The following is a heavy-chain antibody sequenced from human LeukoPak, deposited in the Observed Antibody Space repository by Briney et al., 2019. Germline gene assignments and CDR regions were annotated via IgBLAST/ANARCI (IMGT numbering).Heavy chain of an antibody. Sequence: PSETLSLTCTVSGGSTSSGGYYWSWIRQHPGKGLEWIGYIYYSGTTYYNPSLKSRLTISVDTSKNQFSLKLSSVTAADTAVYYCARAKPGIAAAGIYAFDIWGQGTMVIVSS. D-gene: IGHD6-13*01. CDR1: GGSTSSGGYY. CDR2: IYYSGTT. V-gene: IGHV4-31*03. CDR3: ARAKPGIAAAGIYAFDI. J-gene: IGHJ3*02.